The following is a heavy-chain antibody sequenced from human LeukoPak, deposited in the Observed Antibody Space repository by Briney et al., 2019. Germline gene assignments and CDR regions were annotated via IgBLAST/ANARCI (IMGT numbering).Heavy chain of an antibody. CDR1: GYTFTSYD. CDR2: MNPNSGNT. CDR3: ARRPRRCSGGSCYYFDY. V-gene: IGHV1-8*01. Sequence: ASVKVSCKASGYTFTSYDINWVRQATGQGLEWMGWMNPNSGNTGYAQKFQGRVTMTRNTSISTAYMELSSLRSEDTAVYYCARRPRRCSGGSCYYFDYWGQGTLVTVSS. D-gene: IGHD2-15*01. J-gene: IGHJ4*02.